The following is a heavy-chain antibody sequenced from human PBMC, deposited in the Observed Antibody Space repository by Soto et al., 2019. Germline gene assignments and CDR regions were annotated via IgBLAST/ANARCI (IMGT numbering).Heavy chain of an antibody. CDR3: ARGLGLYYFDY. D-gene: IGHD1-26*01. CDR2: INAGNGNT. CDR1: GYTFTSYA. Sequence: QVQLVQSGAEVKKPGASVKVSCKASGYTFTSYAMHWVRQAPGQRLEWMGWINAGNGNTKYSQKFQVRVTITRDPSASTAHMELSSLRSEDTAVYYCARGLGLYYFDYWGQGTLVTVSS. V-gene: IGHV1-3*01. J-gene: IGHJ4*02.